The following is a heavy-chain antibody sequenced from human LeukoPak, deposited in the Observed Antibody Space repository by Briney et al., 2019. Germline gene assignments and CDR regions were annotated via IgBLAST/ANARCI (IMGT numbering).Heavy chain of an antibody. CDR1: GGSFSGYY. V-gene: IGHV4-34*01. J-gene: IGHJ6*02. CDR3: ARGPGWQLVHYYYYGMDV. D-gene: IGHD6-6*01. CDR2: INHSGST. Sequence: SETLSLTCAVYGGSFSGYYWSWIRQPPGKGLEWIGEINHSGSTNYNPSLKSRVTISVDTSKNQFSLKLSSVTAADTAVYYCARGPGWQLVHYYYYGMDVWGQGTTVTVSS.